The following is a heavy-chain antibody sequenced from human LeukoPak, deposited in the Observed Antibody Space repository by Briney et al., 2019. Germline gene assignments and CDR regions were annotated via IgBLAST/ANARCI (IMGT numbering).Heavy chain of an antibody. D-gene: IGHD4-17*01. CDR2: ISYDGSNK. J-gene: IGHJ4*02. CDR3: AKIGMTTVTTSVDY. Sequence: GGSLRLSCAASEFTFSTYWMHWVRQPPGKGLVWVAVISYDGSNKYYADSVKGRFTISRDNSKNTLYLQMNSLRAEDTAVYYCAKIGMTTVTTSVDYWGQGTLVTVSS. V-gene: IGHV3-30*18. CDR1: EFTFSTYW.